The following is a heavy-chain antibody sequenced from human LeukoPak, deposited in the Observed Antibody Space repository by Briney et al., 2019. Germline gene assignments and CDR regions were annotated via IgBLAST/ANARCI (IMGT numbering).Heavy chain of an antibody. CDR3: ARDRVCGACPFNYGMDV. CDR2: ISSGDSYI. V-gene: IGHV3-21*01. J-gene: IGHJ6*02. Sequence: GGSLRLSCAASGFTFSSYEMNWVRQAPGKGLEWVSSISSGDSYISYADSVKGRFTVSRDNAKKSLYLQMNSLRAEDTAVYYCARDRVCGACPFNYGMDVWGQGTTVTVSS. D-gene: IGHD2-21*02. CDR1: GFTFSSYE.